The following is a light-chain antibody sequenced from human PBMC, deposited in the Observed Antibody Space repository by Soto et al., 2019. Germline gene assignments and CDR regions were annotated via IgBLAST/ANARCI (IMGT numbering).Light chain of an antibody. CDR3: QQYYNLRPR. Sequence: EVLMTQSPATLSVSPGDTATLSCRATERISSSLAWYQQRPGQPPRLLIYGASTRATGVPARFSGSGSGTEFTLTISRLQAEDFAIYYCQQYYNLRPRFGQGTKVEIK. J-gene: IGKJ1*01. CDR2: GAS. V-gene: IGKV3-15*01. CDR1: ERISSS.